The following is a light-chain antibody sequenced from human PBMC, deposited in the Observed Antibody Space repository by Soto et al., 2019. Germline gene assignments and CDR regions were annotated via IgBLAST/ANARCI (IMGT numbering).Light chain of an antibody. CDR1: QSISSW. Sequence: DIQMTHSPSPLSASVGDRVPITCRASQSISSWLAWYQQKPGKAPKLRISKASSLESGVPSRFSGSGSGTEFTLNISSLQPDDFATYSCQQHNSHSRAFFQGTKGDIK. CDR3: QQHNSHSRA. V-gene: IGKV1-5*03. CDR2: KAS. J-gene: IGKJ1*01.